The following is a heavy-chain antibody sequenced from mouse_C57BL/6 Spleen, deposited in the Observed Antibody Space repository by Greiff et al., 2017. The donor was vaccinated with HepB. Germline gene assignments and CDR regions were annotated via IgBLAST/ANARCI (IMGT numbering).Heavy chain of an antibody. Sequence: VQLQQSGASVKISCKASGYAFSSYWMNWVKQRTGKGLEWIGQIYPGDGDTNYNGKFKGKATLTADKSSSTAYMQLSSLTSEDSAVYFCARWGDYGEGIEGHMDYWGQGTSVTVSS. CDR3: ARWGDYGEGIEGHMDY. J-gene: IGHJ4*01. CDR2: IYPGDGDT. V-gene: IGHV1-80*01. D-gene: IGHD2-4*01. CDR1: GYAFSSYW.